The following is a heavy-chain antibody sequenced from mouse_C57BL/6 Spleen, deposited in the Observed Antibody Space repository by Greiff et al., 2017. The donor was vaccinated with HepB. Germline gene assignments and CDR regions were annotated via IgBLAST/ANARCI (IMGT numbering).Heavy chain of an antibody. J-gene: IGHJ2*01. Sequence: QVQLQQPGAELVKPGASVKMSCKASGYTFTSYWITWVKQRPGQGLEWIGDIYPGSGSTNYNEKFKSKATLTVETSSSTAYMQLSSLTSEDSAVYYCARSNYFDYWGQGTTLTVSS. CDR2: IYPGSGST. CDR1: GYTFTSYW. CDR3: ARSNYFDY. D-gene: IGHD5-1*01. V-gene: IGHV1-55*01.